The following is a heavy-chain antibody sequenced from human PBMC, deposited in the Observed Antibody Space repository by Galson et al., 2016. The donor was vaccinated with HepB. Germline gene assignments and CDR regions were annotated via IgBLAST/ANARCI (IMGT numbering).Heavy chain of an antibody. J-gene: IGHJ6*03. D-gene: IGHD2-15*01. V-gene: IGHV1-2*02. CDR3: ARDPWWLRSVEHTRGTKYYYYYMDV. Sequence: SVKVSCKASGYTFTGYYLHWVRQAPGQGLEWMGWINPNSGNTNFAQKFQGIVTMTRDTSINTAYMELSRLTLDDTAVYYCARDPWWLRSVEHTRGTKYYYYYMDVWGKGTTVTVSS. CDR1: GYTFTGYY. CDR2: INPNSGNT.